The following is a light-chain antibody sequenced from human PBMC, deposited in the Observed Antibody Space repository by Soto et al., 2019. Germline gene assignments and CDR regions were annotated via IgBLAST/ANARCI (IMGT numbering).Light chain of an antibody. J-gene: IGLJ1*01. V-gene: IGLV2-14*01. CDR2: DVS. CDR3: SSYTSSSTYV. CDR1: SSDVGGYNF. Sequence: QSVLTQPASVSGSPGQSIAISCTGTSSDVGGYNFVSWYQQHPHKAPKLMISDVSNRPSGVSNRFSGSKSGNTASLTVSGPQAEDEADYYCSSYTSSSTYVFGTGTKSPS.